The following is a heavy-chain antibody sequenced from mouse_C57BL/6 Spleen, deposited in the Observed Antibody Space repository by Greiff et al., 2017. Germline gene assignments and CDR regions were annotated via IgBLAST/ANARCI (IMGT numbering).Heavy chain of an antibody. J-gene: IGHJ2*01. D-gene: IGHD2-3*01. Sequence: QVQLQQPGAELVKPGASVKMSCKASGYTFTSYWITWVKQRPGQGLEWIGDFYPGSGSTNYNEKFKSKATLAVDTSSSTAYMQLSSLTSEDSAVYYYARSDGYYMDFDYWGQGTTLTVSA. V-gene: IGHV1-55*01. CDR3: ARSDGYYMDFDY. CDR2: FYPGSGST. CDR1: GYTFTSYW.